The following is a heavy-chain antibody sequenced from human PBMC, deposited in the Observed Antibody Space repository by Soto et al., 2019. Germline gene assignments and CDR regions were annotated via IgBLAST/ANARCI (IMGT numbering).Heavy chain of an antibody. D-gene: IGHD6-6*01. CDR2: IYGSGGT. V-gene: IGHV4-59*08. J-gene: IGHJ4*02. Sequence: QLQLQESGPGLVKPSETLSLTCAVSGDSISSFYWSWIRQPPGKGLERIGYIYGSGGTSYSPSLRGRVTKSVARSNNQSSLKFSSVTAADTAVYYCARQRPDPIAARYFDFWGQGTLVTVSS. CDR3: ARQRPDPIAARYFDF. CDR1: GDSISSFY.